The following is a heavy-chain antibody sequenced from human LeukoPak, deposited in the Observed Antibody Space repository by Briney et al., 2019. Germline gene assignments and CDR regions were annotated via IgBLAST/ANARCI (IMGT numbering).Heavy chain of an antibody. D-gene: IGHD6-19*01. CDR3: ARDLSTSGFLDYVY. CDR1: GYTFTSYG. Sequence: ASVKVSCKASGYTFTSYGISWVRQAPGQGLEWMGWISAYNGNTNYAQKLQGRVTMTTDTSTSTAYMELRSLRSDDTAVYYCARDLSTSGFLDYVYWGQGTLVTVSS. J-gene: IGHJ4*02. V-gene: IGHV1-18*01. CDR2: ISAYNGNT.